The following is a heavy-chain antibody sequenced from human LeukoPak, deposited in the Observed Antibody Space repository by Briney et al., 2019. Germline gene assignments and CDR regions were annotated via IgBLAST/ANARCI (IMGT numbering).Heavy chain of an antibody. CDR2: ISAYNGNT. V-gene: IGHV1-18*01. CDR1: GYTFTSYG. Sequence: ASVKVSCKASGYTFTSYGISWVRQAPGQGLEWMGWISAYNGNTNYAQKLQGRVTMTIDTSTSTAYMELRSLRSDDTAVYYCARGSQDSNHYYYYYMDVWGKGTTVTVSS. D-gene: IGHD4-11*01. J-gene: IGHJ6*03. CDR3: ARGSQDSNHYYYYYMDV.